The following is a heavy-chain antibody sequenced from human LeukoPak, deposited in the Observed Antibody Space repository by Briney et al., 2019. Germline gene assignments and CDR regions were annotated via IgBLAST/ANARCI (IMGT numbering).Heavy chain of an antibody. D-gene: IGHD3-10*01. CDR3: AKADYGSGSRYYYYYMDV. CDR2: IRYDGSNK. V-gene: IGHV3-30*02. CDR1: GFTFSSYG. J-gene: IGHJ6*03. Sequence: GGSLRLSCAASGFTFSSYGMHWVRQAPGKGLEWVAFIRYDGSNKYYADSVKGRFTISRHNYKNTLYLQMNSLRAEDTAVYYCAKADYGSGSRYYYYYMDVWGKRPTVSVSS.